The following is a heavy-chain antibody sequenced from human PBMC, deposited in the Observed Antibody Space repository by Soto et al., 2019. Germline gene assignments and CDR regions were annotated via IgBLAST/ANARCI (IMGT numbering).Heavy chain of an antibody. CDR2: ISGSGGST. Sequence: EVQLLESGGGLVQPGGSLRLSCAASGFTFSSYAMSWVRQAPGKGLEWVSAISGSGGSTYYADSVKGRFTISRDNSKNXLYLQMNSLRAEDTAVYYCAKEVVLVPAAMSYFDYWGQGTLVTVSS. CDR3: AKEVVLVPAAMSYFDY. V-gene: IGHV3-23*01. J-gene: IGHJ4*02. CDR1: GFTFSSYA. D-gene: IGHD2-2*01.